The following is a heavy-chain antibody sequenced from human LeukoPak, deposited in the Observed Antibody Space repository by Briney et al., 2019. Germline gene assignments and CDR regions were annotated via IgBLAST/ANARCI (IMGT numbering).Heavy chain of an antibody. D-gene: IGHD1-26*01. V-gene: IGHV4-34*01. CDR1: GGSFSGYY. J-gene: IGHJ3*02. Sequence: KASETLSLTCAVYGGSFSGYYWSWIRQPPGKGLEWIGEINHSGSTNYNPSLKSRVTISVDTSKNQFSLKLSSVTAADTAVYYCASYSGTYSAFEIWGQGTQVTVSS. CDR3: ASYSGTYSAFEI. CDR2: INHSGST.